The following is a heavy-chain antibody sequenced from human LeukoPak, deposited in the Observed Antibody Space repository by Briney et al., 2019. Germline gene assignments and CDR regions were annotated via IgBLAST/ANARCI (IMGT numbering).Heavy chain of an antibody. CDR1: GGSISSSSYY. CDR2: IYYSGST. J-gene: IGHJ4*02. CDR3: ARDVSGYSYGWTIDY. D-gene: IGHD5-18*01. Sequence: SETLSLTCTVSGGSISSSSYYWGWIRQPPGKGLEWIGSIYYSGSTYYNPSLKSRVTISVDTSKNQFSLKLSSVTAADTAVYYCARDVSGYSYGWTIDYWGQGTLVTVSS. V-gene: IGHV4-39*07.